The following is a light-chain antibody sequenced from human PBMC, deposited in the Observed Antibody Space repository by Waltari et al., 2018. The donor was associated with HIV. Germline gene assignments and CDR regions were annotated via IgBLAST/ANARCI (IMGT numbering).Light chain of an antibody. CDR1: ILGDKF. Sequence: SYELTQPPSVSVSPGQTASITCSGDILGDKFACWYQQKPGPSPVLVIYQDTKRPSGIPWRLSCVNSGNTATLTISGTQAMDEADYYGQAWDSSTVVFGGGTKLTVL. J-gene: IGLJ2*01. CDR2: QDT. CDR3: QAWDSSTVV. V-gene: IGLV3-1*01.